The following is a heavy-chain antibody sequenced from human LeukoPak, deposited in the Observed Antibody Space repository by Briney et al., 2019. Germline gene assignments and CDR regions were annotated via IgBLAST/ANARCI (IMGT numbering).Heavy chain of an antibody. D-gene: IGHD5-24*01. CDR1: GFTFSSYA. Sequence: GGSLRLSCAASGFTFSSYATHWVRQAPGKGLEWVAVISYDGSNKYYADSVKGRFTISRDNSKNTLYLQMNSLRAEDTAVYYCARSSRDGYNPDYWGQGTLVTVSS. CDR3: ARSSRDGYNPDY. J-gene: IGHJ4*02. CDR2: ISYDGSNK. V-gene: IGHV3-30-3*01.